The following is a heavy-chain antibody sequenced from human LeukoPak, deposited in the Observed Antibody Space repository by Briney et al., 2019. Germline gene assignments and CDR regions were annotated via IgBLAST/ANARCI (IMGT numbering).Heavy chain of an antibody. J-gene: IGHJ4*02. CDR1: GFTFSGSA. CDR3: TEPDFDY. V-gene: IGHV3-73*01. CDR2: IRSKANNYAT. Sequence: PGGSLRLSCAASGFTFSGSAMHWVRQASGKGLEWVGRIRSKANNYATAYAASVKGRFTISRDDSKNTAYLQMISLKTEDTAVYYRTEPDFDYWGQGTLVTVSS.